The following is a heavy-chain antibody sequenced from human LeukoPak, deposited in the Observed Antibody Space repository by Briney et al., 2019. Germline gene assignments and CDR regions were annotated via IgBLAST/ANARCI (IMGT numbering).Heavy chain of an antibody. Sequence: PGGSLRLSCTASGFTFSSYAMSWVRQAPGKGLEWVSAISGSGGSTYYADSVKGRFTISRDNSKNTLYLQMNSLRAEDTAVYYCARGTPDYGVTSYFDYWGQGTLVTVSS. D-gene: IGHD4-17*01. V-gene: IGHV3-23*01. CDR1: GFTFSSYA. J-gene: IGHJ4*02. CDR3: ARGTPDYGVTSYFDY. CDR2: ISGSGGST.